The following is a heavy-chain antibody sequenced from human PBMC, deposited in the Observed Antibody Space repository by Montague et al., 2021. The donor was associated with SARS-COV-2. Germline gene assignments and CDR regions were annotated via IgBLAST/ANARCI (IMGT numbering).Heavy chain of an antibody. J-gene: IGHJ6*02. CDR1: GFTVSSNY. CDR2: IYSGCST. V-gene: IGHV3-53*04. CDR3: ARDLDVSGGMDV. D-gene: IGHD3/OR15-3a*01. Sequence: SLRLSCAASGFTVSSNYMSWVRQAPGKGLEWVSVIYSGCSTFYAXSVKDRFTISRHNTKNTLYLQMNNLRAEGTAVYYCARDLDVSGGMDVWGQGTPVTVSS.